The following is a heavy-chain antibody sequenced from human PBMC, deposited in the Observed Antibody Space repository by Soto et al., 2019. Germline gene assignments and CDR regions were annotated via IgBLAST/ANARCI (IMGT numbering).Heavy chain of an antibody. CDR3: AISSVVAATLSYYYYYYMDV. Sequence: KPSETLSLTCAVYGGSFSGYYWSWIRQPPGKGLEWIGEINHSGSTNYNPSLKSRVTISVDTSKNQFSLKLSSVTAADTAVYYCAISSVVAATLSYYYYYYMDVWGKGTTVTVSS. J-gene: IGHJ6*03. CDR2: INHSGST. D-gene: IGHD2-15*01. CDR1: GGSFSGYY. V-gene: IGHV4-34*01.